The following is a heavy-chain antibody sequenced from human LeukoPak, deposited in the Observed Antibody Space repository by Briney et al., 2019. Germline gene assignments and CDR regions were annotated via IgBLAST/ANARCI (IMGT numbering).Heavy chain of an antibody. J-gene: IGHJ3*02. CDR2: TTWDEDK. V-gene: IGHV2-5*02. Sequence: ESGPTLVKPTQTLTLTCTFSGSSPSTSGVSMDWIRQPPGKALEWLALTTWDEDKRYNPPLKSILTITKDTSKNQVVLTMTNMDPVDTATYYCAYYYDSSGYLHGAFDIWGQGTMVTVSS. CDR1: GSSPSTSGVS. CDR3: AYYYDSSGYLHGAFDI. D-gene: IGHD3-22*01.